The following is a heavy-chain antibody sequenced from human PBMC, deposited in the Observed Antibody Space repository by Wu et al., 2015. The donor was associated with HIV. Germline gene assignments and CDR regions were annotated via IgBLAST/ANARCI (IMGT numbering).Heavy chain of an antibody. CDR1: GGTFSSHP. D-gene: IGHD6-13*01. V-gene: IGHV1-69*12. J-gene: IGHJ6*04. Sequence: HVQLVQSGTEVKKPGSSVKVSCKAYGGNPGGTFSSHPISWVRQAPGQGLEWMGGIIPLFPTTIYGQKFHGRVTITADETTSTSYMELSSLKSEDTAVYYCARDRSSPRPMDVWGKGTTVTVSS. CDR2: IIPLFPTT. CDR3: ARDRSSPRPMDV.